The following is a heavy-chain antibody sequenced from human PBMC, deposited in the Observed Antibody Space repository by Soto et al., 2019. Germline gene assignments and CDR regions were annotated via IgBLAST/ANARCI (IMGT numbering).Heavy chain of an antibody. CDR2: IGTTGDT. CDR1: GFTFSDYD. Sequence: EVYLVESGGGLVQPGGSLRLSCLVSGFTFSDYDMHWVRQEAGKALEWVGAIGTTGDTYSPDSMEGRFTISRENVKNSLYLHLSSLRAGDTAVYFCARARSGWYAAMDFWGRGTLVTVS. V-gene: IGHV3-13*01. J-gene: IGHJ4*02. CDR3: ARARSGWYAAMDF. D-gene: IGHD6-13*01.